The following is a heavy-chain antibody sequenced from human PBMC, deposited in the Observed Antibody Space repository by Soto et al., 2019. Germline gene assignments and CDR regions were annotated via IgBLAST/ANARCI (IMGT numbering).Heavy chain of an antibody. D-gene: IGHD5-18*01. V-gene: IGHV1-69*13. Sequence: ASVKVSCKASGGTFSSYAISWVRQAPGQGLEWMGGIIPIFGTANYAQKFQGRVTITADESTSTAYMELSSLRSEDTAVYYCARILFGSGYSYGHLDYWGQGTLVTVSS. CDR3: ARILFGSGYSYGHLDY. CDR1: GGTFSSYA. CDR2: IIPIFGTA. J-gene: IGHJ4*02.